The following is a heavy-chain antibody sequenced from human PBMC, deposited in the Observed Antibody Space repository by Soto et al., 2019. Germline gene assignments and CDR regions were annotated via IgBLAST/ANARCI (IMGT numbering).Heavy chain of an antibody. V-gene: IGHV4-34*01. CDR3: ARRSSIFGVVTLYYYYYGMDV. CDR1: GGSFSGYY. D-gene: IGHD3-3*01. Sequence: QVQLQQWGAGLLKPSETLSLTCAVYGGSFSGYYWSWIRQPPGKGLEWIGEINHSGSTNYNPSLKRRVTISVDTSKNQFSLKLSSVTAADTAVYYCARRSSIFGVVTLYYYYYGMDVWGQGTTVTVSS. CDR2: INHSGST. J-gene: IGHJ6*02.